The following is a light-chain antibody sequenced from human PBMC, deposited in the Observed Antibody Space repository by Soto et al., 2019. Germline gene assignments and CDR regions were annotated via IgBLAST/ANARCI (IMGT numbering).Light chain of an antibody. Sequence: QSALTQPPSASGTPGQRVTLSCSGSSSNIGRSYVFWYKQLPGTAPRLLIYRNNQRPAGGPDRFAGSKSGTGASLASSGLRSDDEAVYYCAAWDDSLSGVVFGGGTKRTVL. CDR1: SSNIGRSY. CDR3: AAWDDSLSGVV. V-gene: IGLV1-47*01. CDR2: RNN. J-gene: IGLJ2*01.